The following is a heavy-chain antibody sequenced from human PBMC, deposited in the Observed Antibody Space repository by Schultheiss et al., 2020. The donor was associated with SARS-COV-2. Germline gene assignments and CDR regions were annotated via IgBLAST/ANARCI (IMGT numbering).Heavy chain of an antibody. CDR3: AKHIRRERFSLRNYYGMDV. D-gene: IGHD3-3*01. J-gene: IGHJ6*02. V-gene: IGHV3-30*18. CDR1: GLRFSSND. Sequence: GGSLRLSCAASGLRFSSNDMHWVRQAPGKGLEWVAVISSDGSNKNYADSVKGRFTISRDNSKDTLYLQMNSLRAEDTAVYYCAKHIRRERFSLRNYYGMDVWGQGTTVTVSS. CDR2: ISSDGSNK.